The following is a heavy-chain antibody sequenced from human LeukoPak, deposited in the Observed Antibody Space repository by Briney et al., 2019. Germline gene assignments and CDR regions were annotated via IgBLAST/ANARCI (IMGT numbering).Heavy chain of an antibody. CDR1: GFTFSTSS. CDR2: ISSDGNNK. D-gene: IGHD2-21*02. CDR3: TRDPRLREFES. V-gene: IGHV3-30-3*01. J-gene: IGHJ1*01. Sequence: GGSLRLSCAASGFTFSTSSMHWVRQTPGKGLDWVALISSDGNNKYYANSVKGRFTISRDNSKNTLSLQMDSLRDDDTAVYYCTRDPRLREFESWGQGTLVTVSS.